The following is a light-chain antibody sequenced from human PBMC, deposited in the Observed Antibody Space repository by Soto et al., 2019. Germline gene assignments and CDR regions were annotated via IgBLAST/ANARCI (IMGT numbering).Light chain of an antibody. CDR2: AAS. V-gene: IGKV1-8*01. CDR1: QGISSY. Sequence: AIRMTQSPSSLSASTGDRVTITCRASQGISSYLAWYQQKPGKAPKLLIYAASTLQSGVPSRFSGSGSGTDFTLTISCLQSEDFATYYCQQYYSTPCAFGQGTKGGYQ. J-gene: IGKJ1*01. CDR3: QQYYSTPCA.